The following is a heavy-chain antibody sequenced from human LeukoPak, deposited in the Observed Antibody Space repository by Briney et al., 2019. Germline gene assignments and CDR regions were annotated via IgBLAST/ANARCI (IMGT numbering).Heavy chain of an antibody. CDR3: ARAHYDFWSGYYNDY. CDR1: GGTFSSYA. V-gene: IGHV1-69*04. CDR2: IIPILGIA. D-gene: IGHD3-3*01. J-gene: IGHJ4*02. Sequence: SVKVSCKASGGTFSSYAISWVRQAPGQGLEWMGRIIPILGIANYAQKFQGRVTITADKSTSTAYMELSSLRSEDTAVYYCARAHYDFWSGYYNDYWGQGTLVTVSS.